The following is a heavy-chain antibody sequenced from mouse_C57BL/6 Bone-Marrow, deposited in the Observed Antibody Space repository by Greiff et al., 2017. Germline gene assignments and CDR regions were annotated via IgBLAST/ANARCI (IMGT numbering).Heavy chain of an antibody. V-gene: IGHV1-66*01. Sequence: VQRVESGPELVKPGASVKISCKASGYSFTSYYIHWVKQRPGQGLEWIGWIYPGSGNTKYNEKFKGKATLTADTSSSTAYMQLSSLTSEDSAVYYCARGVSNLDYWGQGTTLTVSS. CDR2: IYPGSGNT. D-gene: IGHD2-5*01. CDR3: ARGVSNLDY. CDR1: GYSFTSYY. J-gene: IGHJ2*01.